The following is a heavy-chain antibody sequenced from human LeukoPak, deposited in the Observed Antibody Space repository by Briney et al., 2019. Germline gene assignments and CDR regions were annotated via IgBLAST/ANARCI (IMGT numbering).Heavy chain of an antibody. CDR2: MNPNSGDT. J-gene: IGHJ4*02. CDR3: ALWAIEPLDY. D-gene: IGHD1-14*01. CDR1: GYTFTGYY. V-gene: IGHV1-2*02. Sequence: ASVKVSRKASGYTFTGYYMHWVRQAPGQGLEWMGWMNPNSGDTNYAQKFQGRVTMTRDTSISTGYMELSRLKSDDTAVYYCALWAIEPLDYWGQGTLVTVSS.